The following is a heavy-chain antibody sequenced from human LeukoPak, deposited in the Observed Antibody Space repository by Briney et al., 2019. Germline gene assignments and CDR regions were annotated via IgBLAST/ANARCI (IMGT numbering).Heavy chain of an antibody. CDR2: IYTSGST. CDR3: ARDRRYYYGSGSYRTWFEP. J-gene: IGHJ5*02. Sequence: PSETLSLTCTVSGGSISSYYWSWIRQPAGKGLEWIGRIYTSGSTNYNPSLKSRVTMSVDTSKNQFSLKLSSVTAADTAVYYCARDRRYYYGSGSYRTWFEPWGQGTLVTVSS. V-gene: IGHV4-4*07. D-gene: IGHD3-10*01. CDR1: GGSISSYY.